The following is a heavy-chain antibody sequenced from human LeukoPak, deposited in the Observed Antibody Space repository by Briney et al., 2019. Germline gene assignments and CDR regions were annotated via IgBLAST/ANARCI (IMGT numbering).Heavy chain of an antibody. CDR3: AKDTTIFGVVTLYYFDY. V-gene: IGHV3-21*01. Sequence: GGSLRLSCAATGFTLSGHSMNWVRQAPGKGLDWVSSISSSSSYIYYADSVKGRFTISRDNSKNTLYLQMNSLRAEDTAVYYCAKDTTIFGVVTLYYFDYWGQGTLVTVSS. CDR1: GFTLSGHS. D-gene: IGHD3-3*01. CDR2: ISSSSSYI. J-gene: IGHJ4*02.